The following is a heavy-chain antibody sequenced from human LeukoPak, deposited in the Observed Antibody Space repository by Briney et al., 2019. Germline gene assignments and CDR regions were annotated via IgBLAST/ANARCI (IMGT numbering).Heavy chain of an antibody. V-gene: IGHV1-18*01. CDR3: ARYDFWSGYWTYFDY. Sequence: GASVKVSCKASGYTFTSYGISWVRQAPGQGLEWMGWISAYNGNTNYAQKLQGRVTMTTDTSTSTAYLELRSLRSDDTAVYYCARYDFWSGYWTYFDYWGQGTLVTVSS. CDR2: ISAYNGNT. CDR1: GYTFTSYG. J-gene: IGHJ4*02. D-gene: IGHD3-3*01.